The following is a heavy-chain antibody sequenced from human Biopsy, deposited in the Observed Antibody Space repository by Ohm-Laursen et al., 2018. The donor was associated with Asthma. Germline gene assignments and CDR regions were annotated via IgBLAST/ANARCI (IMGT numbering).Heavy chain of an antibody. D-gene: IGHD1-26*01. Sequence: SLRLSCSATGFTFSNYGMHRVRQAPGKGLDWVAVISFDGSNKNYTDSVNGRFTISRDNSRNTLHLQMTSLRAEDTAVYYCAKDVFPGWELRRGPDYWGQGTLVTVSS. CDR1: GFTFSNYG. CDR2: ISFDGSNK. CDR3: AKDVFPGWELRRGPDY. J-gene: IGHJ4*02. V-gene: IGHV3-30*18.